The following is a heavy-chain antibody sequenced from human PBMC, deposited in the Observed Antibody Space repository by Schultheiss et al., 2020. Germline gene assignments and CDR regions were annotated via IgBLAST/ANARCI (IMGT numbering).Heavy chain of an antibody. V-gene: IGHV4-59*01. J-gene: IGHJ6*02. Sequence: SETLSLTCTVSGGSISSYYWSWIRQPPGKGLEWIGYIYYSGSTNYNPSLKSRVTISVDTSKNQFSLKLSSVTAADTAVYYCARSRRYCSSTSCPGLGGMDVWGQGTTVTVSS. CDR2: IYYSGST. CDR3: ARSRRYCSSTSCPGLGGMDV. CDR1: GGSISSYY. D-gene: IGHD2-2*01.